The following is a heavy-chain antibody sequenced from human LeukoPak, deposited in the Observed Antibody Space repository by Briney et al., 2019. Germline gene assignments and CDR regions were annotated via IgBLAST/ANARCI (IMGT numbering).Heavy chain of an antibody. D-gene: IGHD3-22*01. CDR1: GFTFSSYA. Sequence: GGSLRLSCAASGFTFSSYAMSWVRQAPGKGLEWVSAISGSGGSTYYADSVKGRFTISRDNSKNTLYLQMNSLRAEDTAVYYCAKSMGYYDSSGYYVYWGQGTLVTVSS. J-gene: IGHJ4*02. CDR3: AKSMGYYDSSGYYVY. V-gene: IGHV3-23*01. CDR2: ISGSGGST.